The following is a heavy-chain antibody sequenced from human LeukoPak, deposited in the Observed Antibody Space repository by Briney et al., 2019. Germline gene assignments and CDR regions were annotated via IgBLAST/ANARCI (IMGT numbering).Heavy chain of an antibody. Sequence: SVKVSCKASGGTFSSYAISWVRQAPGQGLEWMGGIIPIFGTANYAQKFQGRVTITTDESTSTAYMELSSLRSEDTAVYYCARHCSSTSCYLHDAFDIWGQGTMVTVSS. CDR2: IIPIFGTA. V-gene: IGHV1-69*05. CDR3: ARHCSSTSCYLHDAFDI. D-gene: IGHD2-2*01. CDR1: GGTFSSYA. J-gene: IGHJ3*02.